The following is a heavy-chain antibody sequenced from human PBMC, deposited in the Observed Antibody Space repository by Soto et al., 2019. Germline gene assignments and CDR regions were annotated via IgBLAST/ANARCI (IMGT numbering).Heavy chain of an antibody. J-gene: IGHJ5*02. CDR1: GYTFTSYG. V-gene: IGHV1-18*01. CDR3: ARAALAAAGTSPRFDP. D-gene: IGHD6-13*01. Sequence: GASVKVSCKASGYTFTSYGISWVRQAPGQGLEWMGWISAYNGNPNYAQKLQGRVTMTTDTSTSTAYMELRSLRSDDTAVYYCARAALAAAGTSPRFDPWGQGTLVTVS. CDR2: ISAYNGNP.